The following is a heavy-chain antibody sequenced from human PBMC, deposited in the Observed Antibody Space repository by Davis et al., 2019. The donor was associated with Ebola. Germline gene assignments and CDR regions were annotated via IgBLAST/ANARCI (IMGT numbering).Heavy chain of an antibody. CDR3: ARLYCSGGRCYFFDS. J-gene: IGHJ4*02. D-gene: IGHD2-15*01. CDR1: GFTFSSYW. V-gene: IGHV3-7*01. Sequence: GESLKISCAASGFTFSSYWMSWVRQAPGKGLEWVANIKQDGSEKYYVDSVKGRFTISRDNAKNALYLQMNSLRAEDTAVYYCARLYCSGGRCYFFDSWGQGTLVTVSS. CDR2: IKQDGSEK.